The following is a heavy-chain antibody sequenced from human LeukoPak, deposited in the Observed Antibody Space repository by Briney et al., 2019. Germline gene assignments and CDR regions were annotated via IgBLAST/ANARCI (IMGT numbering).Heavy chain of an antibody. CDR3: ARDEDYGDSPGMDV. CDR1: GGSISSGGYY. J-gene: IGHJ6*02. Sequence: PSETLSLTCAVSGGSISSGGYYWIWIRQPPGKGLEWIGYIFYSGNTNYNPSLKSRVTISVDTSKNQFSLKLSSVTAADTAVYYCARDEDYGDSPGMDVWGQGTTVTVTS. D-gene: IGHD4-17*01. V-gene: IGHV4-61*08. CDR2: IFYSGNT.